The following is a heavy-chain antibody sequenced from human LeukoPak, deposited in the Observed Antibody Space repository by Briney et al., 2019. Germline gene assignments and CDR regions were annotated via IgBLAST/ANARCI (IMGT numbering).Heavy chain of an antibody. D-gene: IGHD3-10*01. Sequence: GGSLRLSCAASGFTFNTYWMTWVRQAPGKGLEWVAVISYDGSNKYYADSVKGRFTISRDNSKNTLYLQMNSLRAEDTAVYYCARSHRAPLLWFGEFDYYGMDVWGQGTTVTVSS. CDR1: GFTFNTYW. CDR3: ARSHRAPLLWFGEFDYYGMDV. J-gene: IGHJ6*02. CDR2: ISYDGSNK. V-gene: IGHV3-30-3*01.